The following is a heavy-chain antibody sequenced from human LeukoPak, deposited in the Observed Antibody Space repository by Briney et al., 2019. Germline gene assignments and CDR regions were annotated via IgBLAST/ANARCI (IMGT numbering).Heavy chain of an antibody. CDR1: GSTFSSHT. D-gene: IGHD5-12*01. Sequence: GGSLRLSCAASGSTFSSHTMNWVRQAPGKGLEWVSYISRSSDVIYYADSVKGRFTISRGNAKNSLYLQMNSLRAEDTAVYYCARDRVVATTWPGAFDIWGQGTMVTVSS. V-gene: IGHV3-48*04. CDR2: ISRSSDVI. CDR3: ARDRVVATTWPGAFDI. J-gene: IGHJ3*02.